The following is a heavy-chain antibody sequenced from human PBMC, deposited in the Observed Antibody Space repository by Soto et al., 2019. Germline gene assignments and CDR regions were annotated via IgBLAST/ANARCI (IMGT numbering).Heavy chain of an antibody. CDR1: GGSVSSYY. J-gene: IGHJ3*02. CDR3: ARERSGYDAFDI. CDR2: IYISGNT. D-gene: IGHD5-12*01. Sequence: PSETLSLTCRVSGGSVSSYYWSWIRQPAGKGLELIGRIYISGNTNYNPSLKSRVTMSIDTSKNQFSLKLSSVRAADTAMYYCARERSGYDAFDIWGQGTMVTVSS. V-gene: IGHV4-4*07.